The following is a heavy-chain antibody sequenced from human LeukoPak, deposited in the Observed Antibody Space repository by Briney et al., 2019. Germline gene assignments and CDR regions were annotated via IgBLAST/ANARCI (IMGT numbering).Heavy chain of an antibody. CDR1: GFTFDDHA. V-gene: IGHV3-43*02. Sequence: GGSLRLSCAASGFTFDDHAMHWVRQAPGKGLEWVSLISGDGGSTYYADSVKGRFTISRDNSKNSLYLQMNSLRTEDTALYYCAKGRTYHNYYYGMDVWGQGTTVTVSS. CDR2: ISGDGGST. J-gene: IGHJ6*02. CDR3: AKGRTYHNYYYGMDV. D-gene: IGHD1/OR15-1a*01.